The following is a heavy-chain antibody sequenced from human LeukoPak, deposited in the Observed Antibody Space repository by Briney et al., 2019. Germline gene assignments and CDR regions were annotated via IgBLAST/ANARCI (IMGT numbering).Heavy chain of an antibody. J-gene: IGHJ4*02. CDR1: GFTFSRYW. CDR2: INEDVSER. D-gene: IGHD2-15*01. CDR3: ARDYDCSGGRCYFGY. V-gene: IGHV3-7*04. Sequence: PGGSLRLSCAASGFTFSRYWMNWVPQAPGKGLEWLANINEDVSERNYVDSVEGRFTIYRDNPKNSLYLQINSLGVEDTAVYYCARDYDCSGGRCYFGYWGQGTLVTVSS.